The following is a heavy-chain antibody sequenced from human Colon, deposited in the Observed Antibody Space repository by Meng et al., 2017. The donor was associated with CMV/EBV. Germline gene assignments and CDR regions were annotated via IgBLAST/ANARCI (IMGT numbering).Heavy chain of an antibody. D-gene: IGHD2-2*01. CDR1: GFTFSTYG. CDR2: IRYDGSLK. CDR3: ARDRGYCSSTSCSRDYGMDV. V-gene: IGHV3-30*02. J-gene: IGHJ6*02. Sequence: GESLKISCAASGFTFSTYGMHWVRQAPGKGLEWAAFIRYDGSLKYYGDSVRGRFTISRDNSKSTLYLQMNSLRAEDTAVYYCARDRGYCSSTSCSRDYGMDVWGQGTTVTVSS.